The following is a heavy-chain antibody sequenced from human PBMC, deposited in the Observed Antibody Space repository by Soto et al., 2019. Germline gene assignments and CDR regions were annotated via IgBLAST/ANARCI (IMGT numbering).Heavy chain of an antibody. Sequence: EVQLVESGGGLVQPGGSLRLSCAASGFTFSSYWMSCVRQAPGKGLEWVANIKQDGSEKYYVDSVKGRFTISRDNAKTSLYLQMTSLRAEDTAVYYRATIADYYDSSGTLGTRGYWGQGTLVTVSS. V-gene: IGHV3-7*03. CDR3: ATIADYYDSSGTLGTRGY. CDR1: GFTFSSYW. J-gene: IGHJ4*02. CDR2: IKQDGSEK. D-gene: IGHD3-22*01.